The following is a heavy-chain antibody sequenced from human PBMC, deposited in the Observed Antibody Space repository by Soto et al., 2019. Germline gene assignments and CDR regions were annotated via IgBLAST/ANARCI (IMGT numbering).Heavy chain of an antibody. J-gene: IGHJ4*02. Sequence: GGSLRLSCAASGFTFSSYGMHWVRQAPGKGLEWVSVIWYDGSNKYYADSVKGRFTISRDSSKNTLYLQMNSLRAEDTAVYDCARQNHLGYCSSPSCCFDYWGQGTLVTVSS. CDR2: IWYDGSNK. CDR1: GFTFSSYG. V-gene: IGHV3-33*01. CDR3: ARQNHLGYCSSPSCCFDY. D-gene: IGHD2-2*01.